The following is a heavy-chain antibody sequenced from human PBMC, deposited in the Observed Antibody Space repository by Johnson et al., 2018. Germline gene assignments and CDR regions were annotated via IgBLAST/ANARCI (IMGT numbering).Heavy chain of an antibody. V-gene: IGHV3-23*04. J-gene: IGHJ6*03. CDR1: GFTFSGYA. CDR2: ISGSGDNT. D-gene: IGHD4-11*01. Sequence: EVQLVESGGGVVQPGRSLRLSCAASGFTFSGYAMSWVRQAPGKGLEWVSSISGSGDNTYYGDSVKGRFTISSDKFKNTLYPQMNSLRADDTAVYFCAKNSRSPSPYHYYMDGWGKGTTVTVSS. CDR3: AKNSRSPSPYHYYMDG.